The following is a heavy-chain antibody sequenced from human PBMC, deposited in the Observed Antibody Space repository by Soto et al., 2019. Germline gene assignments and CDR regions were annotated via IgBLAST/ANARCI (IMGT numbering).Heavy chain of an antibody. CDR3: ARGGPLGARREDWFAP. CDR2: IYPGDSDT. D-gene: IGHD1-26*01. V-gene: IGHV5-51*01. CDR1: GYSFTSYW. Sequence: RGESLKISCKGSGYSFTSYWIGWVRQMPGKGLEWMGIIYPGDSDTRYSPSFQGQVTISADKSISTAYLQWSSLKASDTAMYYCARGGPLGARREDWFAPWGQGTLVTVAS. J-gene: IGHJ5*02.